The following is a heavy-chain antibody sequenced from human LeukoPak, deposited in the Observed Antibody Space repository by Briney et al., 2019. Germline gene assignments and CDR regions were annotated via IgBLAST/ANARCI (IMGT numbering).Heavy chain of an antibody. J-gene: IGHJ4*02. CDR3: ARASSGLKNFDY. V-gene: IGHV3-48*02. CDR2: ISSSSTI. D-gene: IGHD2/OR15-2a*01. CDR1: GFTFSSYS. Sequence: PGGSLRLSCAASGFTFSSYSMNWVRQAPGKGLEWVSYISSSSTIYYADSVKGRFTISRDNAKNSLYLQMNSLRDEDTAVYYCARASSGLKNFDYWGQGTLVTVSS.